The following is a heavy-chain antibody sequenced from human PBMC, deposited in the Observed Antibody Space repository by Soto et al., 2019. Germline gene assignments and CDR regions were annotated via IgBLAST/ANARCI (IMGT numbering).Heavy chain of an antibody. Sequence: HEHLVQSGAEVKRPGASLKVSCKASGYSFTGYYIHWVRQAPGQGLEWMGWINPDSGATNSAQNFPGRVTLASDTPITTASIDLTSLTSDDTAVYHCARGDYGTGGYPFPYLDSWCQGTLVIVSS. CDR1: GYSFTGYY. J-gene: IGHJ4*02. CDR2: INPDSGAT. CDR3: ARGDYGTGGYPFPYLDS. V-gene: IGHV1-2*02. D-gene: IGHD2-8*02.